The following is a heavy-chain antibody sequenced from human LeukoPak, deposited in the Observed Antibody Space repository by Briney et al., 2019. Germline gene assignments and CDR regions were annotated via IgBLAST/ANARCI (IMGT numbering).Heavy chain of an antibody. CDR3: AGPGAGDLDY. V-gene: IGHV4-34*01. Sequence: PSETLSLTCAVYGGPFGVDYWSWVRQPPGKGLECIGEINRSGSTNYNPSLKSRVTISVDTSKNHFSLKLSSVTAADTAVYYCAGPGAGDLDYWGQGTLVTVSS. J-gene: IGHJ4*02. D-gene: IGHD3-10*01. CDR2: INRSGST. CDR1: GGPFGVDY.